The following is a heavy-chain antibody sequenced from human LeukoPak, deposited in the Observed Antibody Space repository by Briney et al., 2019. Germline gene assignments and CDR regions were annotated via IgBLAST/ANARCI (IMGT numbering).Heavy chain of an antibody. CDR2: IIPILGTA. V-gene: IGHV1-69*01. Sequence: SVKVSCKASGGTFSTYAMSWVRQAPGQGLEWMGGIIPILGTANYAQEFKGRVTITADEFTGTAYMELSSLRSEDTAVFYCASNTNYYENTGHYVLDSWGQGTLVTVSS. CDR1: GGTFSTYA. J-gene: IGHJ5*01. CDR3: ASNTNYYENTGHYVLDS. D-gene: IGHD3-22*01.